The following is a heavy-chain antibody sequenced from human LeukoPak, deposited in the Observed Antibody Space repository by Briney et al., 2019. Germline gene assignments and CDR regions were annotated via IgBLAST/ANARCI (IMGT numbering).Heavy chain of an antibody. CDR2: INPNSGGA. V-gene: IGHV1-2*02. D-gene: IGHD3-10*01. CDR3: ARYALYASGGAGGFDI. Sequence: ASVKVSCKASGYTFTGHYMHGVRQAPGQGPEWMGCINPNSGGASFAPKFQGRVTMTRDTSMSTAYMELSRLRSDDTAVYHCARYALYASGGAGGFDIWGQGTMVTVSS. CDR1: GYTFTGHY. J-gene: IGHJ3*02.